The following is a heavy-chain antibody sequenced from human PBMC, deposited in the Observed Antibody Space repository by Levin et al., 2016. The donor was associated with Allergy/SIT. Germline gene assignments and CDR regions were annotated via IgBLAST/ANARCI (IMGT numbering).Heavy chain of an antibody. J-gene: IGHJ6*02. CDR2: IYYSGST. V-gene: IGHV4-59*01. CDR3: ARVHEPERDNYYYYGMDV. D-gene: IGHD1-1*01. Sequence: WIRQPPGKGLEWIGYIYYSGSTNYNPSLKSRVTISVDTSKNQFSLKLSSVTAADTAVYYCARVHEPERDNYYYYGMDVWGQGTTVTVSS.